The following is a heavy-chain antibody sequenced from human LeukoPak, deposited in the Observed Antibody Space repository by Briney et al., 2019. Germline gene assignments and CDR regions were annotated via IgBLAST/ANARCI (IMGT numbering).Heavy chain of an antibody. CDR1: GFTFSDYG. Sequence: PGGSLRLSCAASGFTFSDYGMHWVRQAPGKGLECVAVTSYDGSNKYYADSVKGRFTISRDNSKNTLNLQMNSLRVEDTAVYYCANTMRGWPPRTFDYWGQGTLVTVSS. CDR2: TSYDGSNK. CDR3: ANTMRGWPPRTFDY. J-gene: IGHJ4*02. D-gene: IGHD3-10*01. V-gene: IGHV3-30*18.